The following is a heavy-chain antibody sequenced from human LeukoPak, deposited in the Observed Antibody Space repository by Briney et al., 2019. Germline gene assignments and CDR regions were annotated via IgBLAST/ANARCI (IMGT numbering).Heavy chain of an antibody. J-gene: IGHJ3*02. Sequence: SETLSLTCTVSGGSISSYYWSWIWQPPGKGLEWIGYIYYSGSTNYNPSLKSRVTISVDTSKNQFSLKLSSVAAADTAVYYCARAGTTGGAFDIWGQGTMVTVSS. V-gene: IGHV4-59*01. CDR2: IYYSGST. CDR3: ARAGTTGGAFDI. D-gene: IGHD4-17*01. CDR1: GGSISSYY.